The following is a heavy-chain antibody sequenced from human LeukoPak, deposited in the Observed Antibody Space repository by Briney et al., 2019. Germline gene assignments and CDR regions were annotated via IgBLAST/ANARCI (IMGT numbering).Heavy chain of an antibody. CDR3: ARNGWSWIGYYYYGMDV. J-gene: IGHJ6*02. V-gene: IGHV3-20*01. CDR2: INWNGGST. D-gene: IGHD6-19*01. Sequence: PGGSLRLSCAASGFTFDDYGMSWVRQAPGKGLEWISGINWNGGSTGYADSVKGRFTISRDNAKNSLYLQMNSLRAEDTALYHCARNGWSWIGYYYYGMDVWGQGTTVTVSS. CDR1: GFTFDDYG.